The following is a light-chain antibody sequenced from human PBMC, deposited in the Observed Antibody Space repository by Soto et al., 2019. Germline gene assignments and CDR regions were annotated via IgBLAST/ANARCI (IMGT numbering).Light chain of an antibody. J-gene: IGKJ1*01. CDR3: QHYNIWPPWT. V-gene: IGKV3-15*01. CDR2: DAS. CDR1: QSVSNN. Sequence: ILMTQSPATLSVSPGERATLSCRASQSVSNNLAWYQQKPGQAPRLLLYDASTRATGIPARFSGSGSGTEFTLTISGLQSEDFAVYYCQHYNIWPPWTFGQGTKVEVK.